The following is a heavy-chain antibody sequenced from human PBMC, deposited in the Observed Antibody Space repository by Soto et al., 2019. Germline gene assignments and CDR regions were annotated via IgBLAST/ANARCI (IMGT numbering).Heavy chain of an antibody. V-gene: IGHV1-3*01. CDR3: ARDMSGHIAVAGTADAFDI. Sequence: GASVKVSCKASGYTFTSYAMHWVRQAPGQRLEWMGWINAGNGNTKYSQKFQGRVTITRDTSASTAYMELSSLRSEDTAVYYCARDMSGHIAVAGTADAFDIWGQGTMVTVSS. CDR2: INAGNGNT. CDR1: GYTFTSYA. D-gene: IGHD6-19*01. J-gene: IGHJ3*02.